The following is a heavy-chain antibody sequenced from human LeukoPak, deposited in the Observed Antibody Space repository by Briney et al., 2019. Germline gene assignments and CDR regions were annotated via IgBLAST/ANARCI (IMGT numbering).Heavy chain of an antibody. Sequence: PSETLSLTCTVSGGSISSGDYYWSWIRQPPGKGLEWIGYIYYSGSTYYNPSLKSRVTISVDTSKNQFSLKLSSVTAADTAVYYCARSTTVTTPDYFDSWGQGTLVTVSS. CDR1: GGSISSGDYY. J-gene: IGHJ4*02. D-gene: IGHD4-17*01. CDR2: IYYSGST. CDR3: ARSTTVTTPDYFDS. V-gene: IGHV4-30-4*01.